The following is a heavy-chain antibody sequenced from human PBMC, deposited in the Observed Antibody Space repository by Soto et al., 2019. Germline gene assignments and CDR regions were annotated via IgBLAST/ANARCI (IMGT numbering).Heavy chain of an antibody. CDR3: ARVGQGAWYFDL. V-gene: IGHV3-74*01. D-gene: IGHD3-16*01. CDR1: GFSFSSYW. J-gene: IGHJ2*01. CDR2: IKTDGSTT. Sequence: EVQLVESGGGLVQPGGSLRLSCAASGFSFSSYWMHWVRQAPGKGLVWVSRIKTDGSTTNYADSVKGRFTVSKDNAENTLYLQMTILRTEDTAVYYCARVGQGAWYFDLWGRGTLVTVSS.